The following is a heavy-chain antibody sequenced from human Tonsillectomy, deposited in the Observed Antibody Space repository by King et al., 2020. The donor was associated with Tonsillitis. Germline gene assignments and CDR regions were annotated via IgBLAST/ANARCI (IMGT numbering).Heavy chain of an antibody. CDR3: ANLEDEYSSSSGDY. CDR2: ISYDGSNK. Sequence: VQLVESGGGVVQPGRSLRLSCAASGFTFSSYGMHWVRQAPGKGLEWVAVISYDGSNKYYADSVKGRFTISRDNSKNTLYLQMNSLRAEDTAVYYCANLEDEYSSSSGDYWGQGTLVTVSS. D-gene: IGHD6-6*01. J-gene: IGHJ4*02. CDR1: GFTFSSYG. V-gene: IGHV3-30*18.